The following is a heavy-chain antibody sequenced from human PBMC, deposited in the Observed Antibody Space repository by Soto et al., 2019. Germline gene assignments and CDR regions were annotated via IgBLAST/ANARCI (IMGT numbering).Heavy chain of an antibody. Sequence: QVQLVQSGAEVKKPGSSVKVSCKASGGTFSSYAISWVRQAPGQGLEWMGGIIPIFGTANYAQKFQGRVTITADESTSTAYMALSSLRSEDTAVYYCARDDSSGYQQNDAFDIWGQGTMVTVSS. D-gene: IGHD3-22*01. CDR2: IIPIFGTA. J-gene: IGHJ3*02. CDR3: ARDDSSGYQQNDAFDI. CDR1: GGTFSSYA. V-gene: IGHV1-69*01.